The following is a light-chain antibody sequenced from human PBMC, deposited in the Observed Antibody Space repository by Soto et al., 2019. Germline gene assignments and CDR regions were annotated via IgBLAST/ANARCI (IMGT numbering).Light chain of an antibody. V-gene: IGKV3-15*01. CDR3: QQYNNWPWT. CDR2: GAS. J-gene: IGKJ1*01. CDR1: QSISDT. Sequence: EIVMTQSPATLSVSPGGRATLSCRASQSISDTLAWYQQKPGQAPRLLIYGASTRAIGFPARFSGSGSGTDFTLTISSLQSEDFAVYYCQQYNNWPWTFGQGTKVEIK.